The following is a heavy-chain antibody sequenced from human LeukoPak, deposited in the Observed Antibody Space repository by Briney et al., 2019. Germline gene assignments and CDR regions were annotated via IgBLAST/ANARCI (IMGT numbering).Heavy chain of an antibody. Sequence: VASVKVSCKASGYTFIGYYMHWVRQAPGQGLEWMGWINPNSGGTNYAQKFQGRVTMTRDTSINTAYMELSRLRSDDTAVYYCARGKDWTMNAFDIWGQGTMVTVSS. J-gene: IGHJ3*02. D-gene: IGHD3-22*01. CDR3: ARGKDWTMNAFDI. CDR1: GYTFIGYY. CDR2: INPNSGGT. V-gene: IGHV1-2*02.